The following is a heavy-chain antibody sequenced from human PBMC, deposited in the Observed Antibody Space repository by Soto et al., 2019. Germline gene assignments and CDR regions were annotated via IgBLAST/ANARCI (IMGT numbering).Heavy chain of an antibody. CDR1: GDTFSSFA. J-gene: IGHJ6*02. CDR2: IIPIFRTP. CDR3: ARDKHRLQLGGNYSYALDV. V-gene: IGHV1-69*12. Sequence: QVQLVQSGAEVKKPGSSVKVSCKAPGDTFSSFAISWVRQAPGQGLEWMGGIIPIFRTPDYAQKFQGRVTITADESTTTAYMELSSLRSEDTAVYYCARDKHRLQLGGNYSYALDVWGQGTTVIVSS. D-gene: IGHD5-12*01.